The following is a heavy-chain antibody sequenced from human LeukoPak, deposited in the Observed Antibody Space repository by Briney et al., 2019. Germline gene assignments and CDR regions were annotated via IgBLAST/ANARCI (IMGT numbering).Heavy chain of an antibody. CDR3: ASPKNYYDSSGYFLGSPPDY. CDR1: GFTFTTYS. Sequence: GGSLRLSCAASGFTFTTYSMSWVRQAPGKGLEWVPSISGSSSYIYYADSVKGRFTISRDNAKNSLFLQMNSLRAEDTAVYYCASPKNYYDSSGYFLGSPPDYWGQGTLVTVSS. V-gene: IGHV3-21*01. D-gene: IGHD3-22*01. CDR2: ISGSSSYI. J-gene: IGHJ4*02.